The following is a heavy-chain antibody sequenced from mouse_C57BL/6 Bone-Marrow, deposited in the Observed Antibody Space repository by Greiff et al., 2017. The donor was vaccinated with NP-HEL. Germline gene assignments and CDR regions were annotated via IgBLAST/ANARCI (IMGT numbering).Heavy chain of an antibody. CDR3: ARGRIYDGYYNYAMDY. V-gene: IGHV1-9*01. CDR1: GYTFTGYW. Sequence: QVQLQQSGAELMKPGASVKLSCKATGYTFTGYWIEWVKQRPGHGLEWIGEILPGSGSTNYNEKFKGKATFTADTSSNTAYMQLSSLTTEDSAIYYCARGRIYDGYYNYAMDYWGQGTSATVSS. J-gene: IGHJ4*01. D-gene: IGHD2-3*01. CDR2: ILPGSGST.